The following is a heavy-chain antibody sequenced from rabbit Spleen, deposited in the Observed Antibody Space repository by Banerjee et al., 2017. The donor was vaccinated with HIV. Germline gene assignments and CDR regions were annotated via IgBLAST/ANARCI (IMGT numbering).Heavy chain of an antibody. J-gene: IGHJ4*01. CDR2: IYAGNSGVT. V-gene: IGHV1S45*01. Sequence: QEQLVESGGGLVQPEGSLTLTCKASGFSFTYGYVMCWVRQAPGKGLEWIGCIYAGNSGVTYYANWAKGRFTISKTSSTTVTLQMTSLTAADTATYVCATYDYGGSGAGRLWGPGTLVTVS. D-gene: IGHD4-2*01. CDR3: ATYDYGGSGAGRL. CDR1: GFSFTYGYV.